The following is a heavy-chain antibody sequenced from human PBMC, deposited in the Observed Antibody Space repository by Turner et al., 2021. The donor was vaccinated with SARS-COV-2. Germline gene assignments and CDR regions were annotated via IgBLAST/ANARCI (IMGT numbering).Heavy chain of an antibody. D-gene: IGHD5-12*01. V-gene: IGHV1-2*02. CDR2: INPNSGGT. CDR1: GYTFAGDY. Sequence: QVQLVQSGAEVRKPGASVKVSCKASGYTFAGDYIHWVRQAPGQGLKWMGWINPNSGGTNYAQRFQGRVTMTGDTSISTAYMELSTLRSDDTAVYYCARSVSWLQSLTVDYWGQGTLVTVSS. J-gene: IGHJ4*02. CDR3: ARSVSWLQSLTVDY.